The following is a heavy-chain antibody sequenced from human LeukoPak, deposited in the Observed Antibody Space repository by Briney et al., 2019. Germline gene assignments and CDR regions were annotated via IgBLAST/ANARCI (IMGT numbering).Heavy chain of an antibody. V-gene: IGHV3-48*04. CDR2: ISAIDNTI. Sequence: PGGSLRLSCAASGFTFSSYGMNWVRQAPGKGLEWISYISAIDNTIYYADSVMGRFTVSSDNAKNSVYLQLNSLGAEDTAVYYCARGSEYDVLTGYFPFDSWGQGTLVTASS. CDR3: ARGSEYDVLTGYFPFDS. D-gene: IGHD3-9*01. CDR1: GFTFSSYG. J-gene: IGHJ4*02.